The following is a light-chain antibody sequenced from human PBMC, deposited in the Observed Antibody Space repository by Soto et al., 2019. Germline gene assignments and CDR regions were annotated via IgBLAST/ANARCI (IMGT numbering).Light chain of an antibody. CDR3: QSYDSSLSGYV. Sequence: SVLTQPPSVSWAPGQRVTISCTGSSSNIGAGYDVHWYQQLPGTAPKLLIYGNNNRPSGVPDRFSGSKSGTSASLAITGLQAEDEADYYCQSYDSSLSGYVFGTGTKV. J-gene: IGLJ1*01. V-gene: IGLV1-40*01. CDR2: GNN. CDR1: SSNIGAGYD.